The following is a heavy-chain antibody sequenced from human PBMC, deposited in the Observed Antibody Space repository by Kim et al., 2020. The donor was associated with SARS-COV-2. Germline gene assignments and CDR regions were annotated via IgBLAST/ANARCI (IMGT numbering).Heavy chain of an antibody. Sequence: NYTPSLKSRVTISFDTSKSQFSRRLSSVTAADTAVYYCARLRDGYRYYFDYWGQGTLVTVSS. V-gene: IGHV4-34*01. D-gene: IGHD5-12*01. CDR3: ARLRDGYRYYFDY. J-gene: IGHJ4*02.